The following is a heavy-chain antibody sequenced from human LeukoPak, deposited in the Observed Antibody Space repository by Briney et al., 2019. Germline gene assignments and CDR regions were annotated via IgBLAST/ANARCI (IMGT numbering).Heavy chain of an antibody. Sequence: SETLSLTCAVYGGSFSGYYWSWIRQPPGKGLEWIGEINHSGSTNYNPSLKSRDTISVDTSKNQFSLKLSSVTAADTAVYYCARVSIVVVTIDYWGQGTLVTVSS. CDR2: INHSGST. V-gene: IGHV4-34*01. CDR1: GGSFSGYY. D-gene: IGHD3-22*01. CDR3: ARVSIVVVTIDY. J-gene: IGHJ4*02.